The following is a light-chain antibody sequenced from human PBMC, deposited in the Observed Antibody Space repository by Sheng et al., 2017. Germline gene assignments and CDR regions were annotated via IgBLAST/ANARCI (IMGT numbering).Light chain of an antibody. CDR1: SSNIGSNS. CDR2: SND. CDR3: ASWDDGLSGWV. Sequence: QSVLTQPPSASGTPGQRVAISCSGSSSNIGSNSVNWYQQLPGAAPKLLIYSNDQRPSGVPDRFSGSKSGTSASLAISGLHSEDEADYHCASWDDGLSGWVFGGGTKRDRP. J-gene: IGLJ3*02. V-gene: IGLV1-44*01.